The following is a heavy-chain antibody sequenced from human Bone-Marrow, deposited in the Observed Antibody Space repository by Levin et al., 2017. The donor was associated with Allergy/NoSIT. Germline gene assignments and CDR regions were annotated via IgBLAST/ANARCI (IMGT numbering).Heavy chain of an antibody. Sequence: ASVKVSCKGFGYTFPTYWIAWVRQMPGKGLEWMGSILPHDSDVKYSPSFQGQVTFSADKSTSTAYLQWSSLKASDSAIYFCARPPTALYPQEHFHLWGQGTLVTVSS. D-gene: IGHD1/OR15-1a*01. CDR1: GYTFPTYW. V-gene: IGHV5-51*01. CDR2: ILPHDSDV. J-gene: IGHJ1*01. CDR3: ARPPTALYPQEHFHL.